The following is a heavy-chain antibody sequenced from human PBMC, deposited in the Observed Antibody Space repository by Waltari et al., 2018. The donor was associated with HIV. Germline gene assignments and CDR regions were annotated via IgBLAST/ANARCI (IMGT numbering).Heavy chain of an antibody. Sequence: EVHLVETGGGLIQPGGSLRLSCAASGFIVSTGYMSWVRQAPGKGLEWSSVIYAGGSTYYADSVKGRFTISRDNSKNTLYLQMDRLRAEDTAVYFCATETGTTGSIDYWGQGTLVSVSS. D-gene: IGHD1-7*01. J-gene: IGHJ4*02. CDR3: ATETGTTGSIDY. CDR1: GFIVSTGY. V-gene: IGHV3-53*02. CDR2: IYAGGST.